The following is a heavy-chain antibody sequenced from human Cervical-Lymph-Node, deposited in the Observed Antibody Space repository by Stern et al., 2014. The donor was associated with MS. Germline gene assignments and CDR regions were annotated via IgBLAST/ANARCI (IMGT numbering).Heavy chain of an antibody. CDR3: ARDRRHYDTIGGYYFYS. CDR1: GGSFSSYA. Sequence: VQLVQSGAEVKKPGSSVKVSCTASGGSFSSYAINWVRQAPGQGPEWMGGIIPIVGTANYAQKFQGRVTITADGSPSTAYMELSSLRSEDAAVYYCARDRRHYDTIGGYYFYSWGQGTRVT. J-gene: IGHJ4*02. CDR2: IIPIVGTA. D-gene: IGHD3-22*01. V-gene: IGHV1-69*01.